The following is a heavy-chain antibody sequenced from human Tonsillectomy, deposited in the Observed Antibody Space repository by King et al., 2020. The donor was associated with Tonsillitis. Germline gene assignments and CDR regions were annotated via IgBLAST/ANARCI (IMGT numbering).Heavy chain of an antibody. CDR2: ISSSGSTT. V-gene: IGHV3-48*01. CDR1: GFTFSTCS. J-gene: IGHJ6*02. CDR3: ARVRSSGNYYYGMDV. Sequence: VQLVESGGGLVQPGGSLRLSCAASGFTFSTCSMNWVRQAPGKGLEWVSYISSSGSTTYYADSVEGRFTVSRDNVKNSLYLQLNSLRAEDTAVYYCARVRSSGNYYYGMDVWGQGTTVTVSS. D-gene: IGHD3-22*01.